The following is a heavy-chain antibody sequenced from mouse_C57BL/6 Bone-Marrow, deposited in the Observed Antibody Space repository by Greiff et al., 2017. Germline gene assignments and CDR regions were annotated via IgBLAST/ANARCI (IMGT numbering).Heavy chain of an antibody. D-gene: IGHD1-1*01. Sequence: VQLQQSGAELARPGASVKLSCKASGYTFTSYGISWVKQRTGQGLEWIGEIYPRRGNTYYNEKFKGKATLTADKSSSTAYMELRSLTSEDSAVYFCARWVLRKAYWGQGTLVTVSA. CDR2: IYPRRGNT. CDR3: ARWVLRKAY. CDR1: GYTFTSYG. V-gene: IGHV1-81*01. J-gene: IGHJ3*01.